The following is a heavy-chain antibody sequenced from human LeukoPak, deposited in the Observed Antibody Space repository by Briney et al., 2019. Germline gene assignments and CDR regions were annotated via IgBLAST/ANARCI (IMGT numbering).Heavy chain of an antibody. J-gene: IGHJ4*02. CDR2: ISYDGNNE. CDR1: GFTFSTYA. V-gene: IGHV3-30*04. D-gene: IGHD2-2*01. CDR3: ARGYCSSTTCPPFDY. Sequence: GGSLRLSCAASGFTFSTYAMHWVRQAPGKGLEWVAVISYDGNNEYYADSVKGRFTISRDNSKNTLYLQMNSLRAEDAAVYYCARGYCSSTTCPPFDYWGQGTLVTASS.